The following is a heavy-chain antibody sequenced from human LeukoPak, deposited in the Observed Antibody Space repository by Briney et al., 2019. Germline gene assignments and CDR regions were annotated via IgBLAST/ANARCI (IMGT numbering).Heavy chain of an antibody. CDR1: GGSLTDHF. V-gene: IGHV4-34*01. D-gene: IGHD6-19*01. J-gene: IGHJ4*02. CDR3: ARVPAGGVDF. CDR2: LSHTGKT. Sequence: SETLSLTCAVYGGSLTDHFWTWIRQPPGKGLEWIAELSHTGKTHSNPSLDSRVTISVDTSKNHFSLNLTSVTAADTAVYYCARVPAGGVDFWGQGTPVTVSS.